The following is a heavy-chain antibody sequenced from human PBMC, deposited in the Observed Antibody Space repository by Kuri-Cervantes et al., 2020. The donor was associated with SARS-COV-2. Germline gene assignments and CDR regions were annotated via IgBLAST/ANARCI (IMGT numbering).Heavy chain of an antibody. D-gene: IGHD3-16*01. Sequence: GESLKISCAASGFTFSSYGMHWVRQAPGKGLEWVAVISYDGSNKDYADSVKGRFTISRDNSKNTLYLQMNSLRAEDTAVYYCAKVGGHREYFQNWGQGTLVTVSS. J-gene: IGHJ1*01. CDR1: GFTFSSYG. CDR2: ISYDGSNK. V-gene: IGHV3-30*18. CDR3: AKVGGHREYFQN.